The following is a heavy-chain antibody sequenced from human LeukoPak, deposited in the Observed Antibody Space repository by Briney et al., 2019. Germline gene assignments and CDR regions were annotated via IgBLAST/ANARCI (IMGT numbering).Heavy chain of an antibody. CDR2: INPNSGGT. Sequence: GASVKVSCKASGYTFTGYHMHWVRQAPGQGLEWMGWINPNSGGTNYAQKFQGRVTMTRDTSISTAYMELSRLRSDDTAGYYCARAYGEWGNWFDPWGQGTLVTVSS. V-gene: IGHV1-2*02. J-gene: IGHJ5*02. CDR1: GYTFTGYH. CDR3: ARAYGEWGNWFDP. D-gene: IGHD3-10*01.